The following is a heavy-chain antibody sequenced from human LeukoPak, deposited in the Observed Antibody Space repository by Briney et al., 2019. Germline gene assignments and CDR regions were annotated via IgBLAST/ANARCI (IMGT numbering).Heavy chain of an antibody. V-gene: IGHV4-39*02. Sequence: SSETLSLTCSVSGXSITSSSVYWGWIRQPPGKGLEWIGSIYYTGSADYNPSLKSRVTISVDTSKNQFSLKLTSVTAADAAVYYCARDPQLGPFDYWGQGTLVTVSS. CDR1: GXSITSSSVY. D-gene: IGHD6-6*01. CDR2: IYYTGSA. CDR3: ARDPQLGPFDY. J-gene: IGHJ4*02.